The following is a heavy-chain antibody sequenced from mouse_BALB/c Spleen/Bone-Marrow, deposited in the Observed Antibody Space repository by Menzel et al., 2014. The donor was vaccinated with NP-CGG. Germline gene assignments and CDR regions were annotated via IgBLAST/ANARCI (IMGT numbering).Heavy chain of an antibody. Sequence: DVKLVESGGGLVQPGGSMKLSCVASGFTFSNYWMNWVRQSPEKGLEWVAEIRLKSNNYATHYAESVKGRFTISRDDSKSSVCMEMNNLRAEDTGIYYGTRRGRGYAMDYWGQGTSVTVSS. CDR1: GFTFSNYW. CDR2: IRLKSNNYAT. CDR3: TRRGRGYAMDY. V-gene: IGHV6-6*02. J-gene: IGHJ4*01.